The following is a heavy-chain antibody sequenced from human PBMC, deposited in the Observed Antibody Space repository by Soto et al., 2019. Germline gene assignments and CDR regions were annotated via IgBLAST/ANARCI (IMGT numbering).Heavy chain of an antibody. J-gene: IGHJ4*02. CDR1: GLAFSRYS. Sequence: GGSLRLSCAASGLAFSRYSMNWVRQAPGKGLEWVAYISSSGSIISYPDSVKGRFTISRDNDKNSLYLQMNSLREEDTAVYFCAREGLYDSSGYYPYYFDYWGLGTLVTVSS. CDR3: AREGLYDSSGYYPYYFDY. D-gene: IGHD3-22*01. V-gene: IGHV3-48*02. CDR2: ISSSGSII.